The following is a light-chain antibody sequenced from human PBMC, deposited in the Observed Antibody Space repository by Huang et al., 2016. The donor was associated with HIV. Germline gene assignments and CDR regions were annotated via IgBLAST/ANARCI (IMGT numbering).Light chain of an antibody. V-gene: IGKV3-15*01. J-gene: IGKJ4*01. CDR3: QQYNDWPQT. Sequence: EIVMTQSPATLSVSPGERATLSCRASQSVSSNLAWYQQKPGQAPRLLIYGASARATGVAARFSGSGSGTGFTLSINSLRSEDFAVYYCQQYNDWPQTFGGGTKVEIK. CDR1: QSVSSN. CDR2: GAS.